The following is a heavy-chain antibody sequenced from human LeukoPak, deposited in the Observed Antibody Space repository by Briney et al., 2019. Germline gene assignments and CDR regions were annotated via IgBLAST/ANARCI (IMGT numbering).Heavy chain of an antibody. CDR2: IYYSGST. CDR3: GRAWAGYYAGPFDY. CDR1: GGSINSSGYY. Sequence: SETLSLTCTVSGGSINSSGYYWGWIRQPPGKGLEWIGNIYYSGSTYYNPSLKSRVTISVDTSKNQFSLRLSSVTAADTAVYYCGRAWAGYYAGPFDYWGQGTLVTVSS. V-gene: IGHV4-39*01. D-gene: IGHD3/OR15-3a*01. J-gene: IGHJ4*02.